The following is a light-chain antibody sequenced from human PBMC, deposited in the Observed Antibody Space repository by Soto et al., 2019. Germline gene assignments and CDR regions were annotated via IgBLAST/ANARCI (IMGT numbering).Light chain of an antibody. CDR1: QSVSYW. CDR2: DAS. CDR3: QQYKSYPWT. J-gene: IGKJ1*01. Sequence: EIQMTQSPSTLSASVGDRVTITCRASQSVSYWLAWYQQKPGKAPKLLVHDASTLLSGVPSRFSGSVSGTEFILTIGSLQPDDFATYYCQQYKSYPWTCGQGTKV. V-gene: IGKV1-5*01.